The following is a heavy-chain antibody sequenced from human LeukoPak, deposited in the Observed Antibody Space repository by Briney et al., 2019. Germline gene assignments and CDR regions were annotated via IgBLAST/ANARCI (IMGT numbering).Heavy chain of an antibody. CDR1: GFTFSSYW. V-gene: IGHV3-7*01. Sequence: GGSLRLSCAASGFTFSSYWMSWVRQAPGKGLEWVANIKQDGSEKYYVDSVKGRFTISRDNAKNSLYLQMNSLRAEDTAVYYCARDPRTRSSGWSAHFDIWGQGTMVTVSS. CDR2: IKQDGSEK. D-gene: IGHD6-19*01. J-gene: IGHJ3*02. CDR3: ARDPRTRSSGWSAHFDI.